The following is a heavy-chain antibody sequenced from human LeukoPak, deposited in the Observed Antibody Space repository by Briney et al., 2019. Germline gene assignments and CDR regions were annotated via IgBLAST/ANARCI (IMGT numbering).Heavy chain of an antibody. CDR1: GYTFTSYG. CDR3: ARDSVYCSSTSCYMG. J-gene: IGHJ4*02. Sequence: AASVKVSCKASGYTFTSYGISWVRQAPGQGLEWMGWISAYNGNTNYAQKLQGRVTMTTDTSTSTAYMELRSLRSDDTAVYYCARDSVYCSSTSCYMGWGQGTLVTVSS. D-gene: IGHD2-2*02. V-gene: IGHV1-18*01. CDR2: ISAYNGNT.